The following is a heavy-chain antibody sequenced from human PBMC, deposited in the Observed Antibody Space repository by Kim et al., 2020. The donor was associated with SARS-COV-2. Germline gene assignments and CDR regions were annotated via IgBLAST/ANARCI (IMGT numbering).Heavy chain of an antibody. CDR3: AKDSYYYDSSDPYAPDY. CDR1: GFTFSSYA. CDR2: ISGSGGST. Sequence: GGSLRLSCAASGFTFSSYAMSWVRQAPGKGLEWVSAISGSGGSTYYADSVKGRFTISRDNSKNTLYLQMNSLRAEDTAVYYCAKDSYYYDSSDPYAPDYWGQGTLVTVSS. V-gene: IGHV3-23*01. J-gene: IGHJ4*02. D-gene: IGHD3-22*01.